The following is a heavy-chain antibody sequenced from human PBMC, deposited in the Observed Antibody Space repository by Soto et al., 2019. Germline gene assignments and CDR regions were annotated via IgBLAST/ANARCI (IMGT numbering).Heavy chain of an antibody. CDR2: IYYTGST. J-gene: IGHJ5*02. Sequence: QVQLQESGPGLVKPSQTLSLTCTVSGGSISSGDYYWSWIRQSPGKGLEWIGYIYYTGSTYYNPSLKSRVTISVDTSNNQFYLMLNSVTAADTAMYYCLRVVGYCSSGSCYSRNWFDPRGQGTLVTVSS. CDR3: LRVVGYCSSGSCYSRNWFDP. D-gene: IGHD2-15*01. CDR1: GGSISSGDYY. V-gene: IGHV4-30-4*01.